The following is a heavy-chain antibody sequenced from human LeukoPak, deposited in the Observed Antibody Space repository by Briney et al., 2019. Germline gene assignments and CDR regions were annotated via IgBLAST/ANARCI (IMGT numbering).Heavy chain of an antibody. CDR2: IYPGDSDT. D-gene: IGHD4-23*01. V-gene: IGHV5-51*01. CDR3: ARTTTVEGDAFDI. CDR1: GYSFTSYW. Sequence: GESLKISCKGSGYSFTSYWIGWVRQMPGKGLEWMGIIYPGDSDTRYSPSFQGQVTISADKTISTAYLQWSSLKASDTAMYYCARTTTVEGDAFDIWGQGTMVTVSS. J-gene: IGHJ3*02.